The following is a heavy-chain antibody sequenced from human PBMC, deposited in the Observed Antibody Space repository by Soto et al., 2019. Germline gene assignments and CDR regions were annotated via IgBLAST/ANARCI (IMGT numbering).Heavy chain of an antibody. J-gene: IGHJ6*01. D-gene: IGHD3-10*01. CDR1: GFTFRTYT. CDR3: ARDRGYDAHDYYYNAMDV. Sequence: EVQLVESGGGLVKPGGSLRLSCISSGFTFRTYTMNWVRQAPGKGLEWVSGIRGFSPYTFYAESVKGRFTISRDNAKNSLYLQMNSLRAEDTAVYSCARDRGYDAHDYYYNAMDVLGQVTTVTAAS. V-gene: IGHV3-21*01. CDR2: IRGFSPYT.